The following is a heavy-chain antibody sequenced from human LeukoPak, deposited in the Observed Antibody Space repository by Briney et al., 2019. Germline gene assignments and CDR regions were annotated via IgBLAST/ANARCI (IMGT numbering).Heavy chain of an antibody. CDR1: GFTLSDYY. V-gene: IGHV3-11*01. J-gene: IGHJ6*03. D-gene: IGHD5-12*01. Sequence: GGSLRLSCAASGFTLSDYYMSGIRQAPGKGLEWVSYISSSGSTIYYADSVKGRFTISRDNAKNSLYLQMNSLRAEDTAVYYCARVRVATITDSMDVWGKGTTVTVSS. CDR3: ARVRVATITDSMDV. CDR2: ISSSGSTI.